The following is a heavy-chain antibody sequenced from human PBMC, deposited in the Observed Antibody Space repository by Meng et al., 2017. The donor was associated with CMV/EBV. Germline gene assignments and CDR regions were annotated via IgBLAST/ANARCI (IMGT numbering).Heavy chain of an antibody. V-gene: IGHV4-39*07. Sequence: GGSFSGCSYSWGWVRQCPGKGQVWIGSIHYSGSTYYDPSLKRPVPRSVSPSKNKFYLKLGSVTAAETAVYYCARDYSGTEGDNWFDPGGQGTLVTVSS. CDR1: GGSFSGCSYS. CDR3: ARDYSGTEGDNWFDP. CDR2: IHYSGST. J-gene: IGHJ5*02. D-gene: IGHD1-1*01.